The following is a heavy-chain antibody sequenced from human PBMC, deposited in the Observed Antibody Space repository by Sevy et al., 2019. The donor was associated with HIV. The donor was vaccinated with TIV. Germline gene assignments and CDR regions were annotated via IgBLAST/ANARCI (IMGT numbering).Heavy chain of an antibody. CDR3: ARQGYCSGGSCYSDFDY. Sequence: SETLSLTCAVSGGSISSSNWWSWVRQPPGKGLEWIGEIYHSGSTNYNPSLKSRVTISVDKSKNQFSLKLSSVTAADTAVYYCARQGYCSGGSCYSDFDYWGQGTLVTVSS. CDR1: GGSISSSNW. V-gene: IGHV4-4*02. D-gene: IGHD2-15*01. CDR2: IYHSGST. J-gene: IGHJ4*02.